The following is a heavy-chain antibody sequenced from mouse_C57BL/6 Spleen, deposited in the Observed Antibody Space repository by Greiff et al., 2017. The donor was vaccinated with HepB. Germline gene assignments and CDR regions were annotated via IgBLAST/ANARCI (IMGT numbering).Heavy chain of an antibody. CDR3: ARRNPEGFAY. Sequence: VKLMESGAELVRPGTSVKVSCKASGYAFTNYLIEWVKQRPGQGLEWIGVINPGSGGTNYNEKFKGKATLTADKSSSTAYMQLSSLTSEDSAVYFCARRNPEGFAYWGQGTLVTVSA. CDR2: INPGSGGT. V-gene: IGHV1-54*01. J-gene: IGHJ3*01. CDR1: GYAFTNYL.